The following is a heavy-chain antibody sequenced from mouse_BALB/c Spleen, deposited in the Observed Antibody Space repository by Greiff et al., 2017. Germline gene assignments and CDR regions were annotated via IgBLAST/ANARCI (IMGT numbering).Heavy chain of an antibody. J-gene: IGHJ4*01. V-gene: IGHV3-8*02. Sequence: EVQLQQSGPSLVKPSQTLSLTCSVTGDSITSGYWNWIRKFPGNKLEYMGYISYSGSTYYNPSLKSRISITRDTSKNQYYLQLNSVTTEDTATYYCARRITTVDYAMDYWGQGTSVTVSS. CDR3: ARRITTVDYAMDY. CDR1: GDSITSGY. D-gene: IGHD1-1*01. CDR2: ISYSGST.